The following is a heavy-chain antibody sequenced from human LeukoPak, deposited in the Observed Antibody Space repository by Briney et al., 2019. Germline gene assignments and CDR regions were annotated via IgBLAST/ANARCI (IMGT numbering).Heavy chain of an antibody. CDR1: GGSISSGGYY. J-gene: IGHJ5*02. CDR3: ARGHPSYYYGSGPNKNWFDP. V-gene: IGHV4-31*03. D-gene: IGHD3-10*01. Sequence: PPQTLSLTCTVSGGSISSGGYYWSWIRQHPGQGLEWIGYIYYSGSTYYNPSLKSRVTISVDTSKNQFSLKLSSVTAADMAVYYCARGHPSYYYGSGPNKNWFDPWGQGTLVTVSS. CDR2: IYYSGST.